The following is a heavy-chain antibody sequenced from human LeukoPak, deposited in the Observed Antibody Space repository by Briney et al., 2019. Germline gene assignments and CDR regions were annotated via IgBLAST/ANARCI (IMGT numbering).Heavy chain of an antibody. J-gene: IGHJ4*02. V-gene: IGHV4-34*01. CDR1: GGSISGYY. D-gene: IGHD3-16*01. CDR3: ARPIYDYYFDY. CDR2: INHSGST. Sequence: SETLSLTCAVYGGSISGYYWSLIRQPAGKGLEWIGEINHSGSTNYNPSLKSRVTISVDTSKNQFSLKLSSVTAADTAVYYCARPIYDYYFDYWGQGTLVTVSS.